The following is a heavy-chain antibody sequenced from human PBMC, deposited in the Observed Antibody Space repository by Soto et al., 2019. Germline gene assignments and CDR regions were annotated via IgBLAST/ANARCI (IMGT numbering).Heavy chain of an antibody. CDR1: GGSTSSSSYY. J-gene: IGHJ4*02. V-gene: IGHV4-39*01. CDR2: IYYSGST. Sequence: LETVSLTCTFSGGSTSSSSYYCGWMGQPPGKGLEWIGSIYYSGSTYYNPSLKSRVTISVDTSKNQFSLKLSSVTAADTAVYYCARGDSITILAVVTTEYWGQGTLGTVFS. D-gene: IGHD3-3*01. CDR3: ARGDSITILAVVTTEY.